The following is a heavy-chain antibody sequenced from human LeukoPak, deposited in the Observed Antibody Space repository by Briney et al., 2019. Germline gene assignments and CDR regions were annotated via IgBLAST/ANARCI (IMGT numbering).Heavy chain of an antibody. Sequence: GGSLRLSCAASEFTFSSYAMSWVRQAPGKGLEWVSVISGGGGSTYYADSVKGRFTISRDNSKNTLYLQMNSLRAEDTALYYCAKDSQADAFDIWGQGTMVTVSS. CDR2: ISGGGGST. CDR1: EFTFSSYA. J-gene: IGHJ3*02. CDR3: AKDSQADAFDI. V-gene: IGHV3-23*01.